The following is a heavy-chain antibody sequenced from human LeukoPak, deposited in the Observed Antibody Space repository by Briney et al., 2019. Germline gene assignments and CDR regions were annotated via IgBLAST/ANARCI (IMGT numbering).Heavy chain of an antibody. Sequence: GASVRVSCKASGYTFTGYYIHWMRQAPGQGLEWMGWINPNSGGTNYAQKFQGRVTMTRDTSISTAYMELSRLRSDDTAVYYCARTQAGESWGGFLGYWGQGTLVTVSS. CDR2: INPNSGGT. CDR3: ARTQAGESWGGFLGY. D-gene: IGHD3-16*01. V-gene: IGHV1-2*02. CDR1: GYTFTGYY. J-gene: IGHJ4*02.